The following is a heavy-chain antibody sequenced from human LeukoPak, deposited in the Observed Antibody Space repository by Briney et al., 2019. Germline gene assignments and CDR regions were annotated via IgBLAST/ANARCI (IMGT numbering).Heavy chain of an antibody. V-gene: IGHV4-31*03. J-gene: IGHJ4*02. Sequence: SETLSLTCTVSGGSISSSSYYWSWIRQHPGKGLEWIGYIYYSGSTYYNPSLKSRVTISVDTSKNQFSLKLSSVTAADTAVYYCARDQGFGESDYFDYWGQGTLVTVSS. D-gene: IGHD3-10*01. CDR2: IYYSGST. CDR3: ARDQGFGESDYFDY. CDR1: GGSISSSSYY.